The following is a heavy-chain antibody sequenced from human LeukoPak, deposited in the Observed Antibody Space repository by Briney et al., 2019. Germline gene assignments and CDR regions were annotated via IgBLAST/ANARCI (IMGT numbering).Heavy chain of an antibody. J-gene: IGHJ4*02. V-gene: IGHV4-59*12. Sequence: PSETLSLTCTISGGSISDYYWGWIRQPPGKGLAWIGYSHSSGDTNYNSSLKSRVTISLDTSKNQFSLKLSSVTAADTAMYYCARIKGGYYFDYCGQGTLVTVSS. CDR1: GGSISDYY. D-gene: IGHD3-16*01. CDR2: SHSSGDT. CDR3: ARIKGGYYFDY.